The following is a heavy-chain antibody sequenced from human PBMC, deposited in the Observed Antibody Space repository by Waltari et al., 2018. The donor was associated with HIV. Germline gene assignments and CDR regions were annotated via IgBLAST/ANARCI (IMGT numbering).Heavy chain of an antibody. CDR1: GFTFSHYG. D-gene: IGHD4-17*01. CDR3: AKAQFTTVITPEDY. Sequence: QVQLVESGGRVVQPGGSLRLSCAASGFTFSHYGMHWVRQAPGKGLEWVAVISFDGTYTYYPDSVKTRFTVSRDNSKNTLYLQMNSLTAEDTAVYYCAKAQFTTVITPEDYWGQGTLVTVSS. V-gene: IGHV3-30*18. CDR2: ISFDGTYT. J-gene: IGHJ4*02.